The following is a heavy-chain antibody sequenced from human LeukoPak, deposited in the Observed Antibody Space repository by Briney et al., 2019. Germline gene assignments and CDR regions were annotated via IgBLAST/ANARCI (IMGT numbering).Heavy chain of an antibody. CDR3: ARPPYSSSWDPGWFDP. D-gene: IGHD6-13*01. V-gene: IGHV3-11*06. Sequence: GGSLRLSCVASGFTFSDYYMSWIRQAPGKGLEWVSYISSSSDYTNYADSVRGRFTISRDNAKNSLYLQMNSLRAEDSAVYYCARPPYSSSWDPGWFDPWGQGTLITVSS. CDR2: ISSSSDYT. J-gene: IGHJ5*02. CDR1: GFTFSDYY.